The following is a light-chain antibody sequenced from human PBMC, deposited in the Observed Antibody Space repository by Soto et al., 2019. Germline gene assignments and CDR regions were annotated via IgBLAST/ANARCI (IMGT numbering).Light chain of an antibody. CDR3: AAWDDSLNGVL. Sequence: QSVLTQPPSASGTPGQRVTISCSGSSSNIGSNTVTWYQQLPGTAPKLLIYGDNQRPSGVPERFSGSKSDTSASLAISGLQSEDEAEYYCAAWDDSLNGVLFGGGTKLTVL. CDR1: SSNIGSNT. J-gene: IGLJ2*01. CDR2: GDN. V-gene: IGLV1-44*01.